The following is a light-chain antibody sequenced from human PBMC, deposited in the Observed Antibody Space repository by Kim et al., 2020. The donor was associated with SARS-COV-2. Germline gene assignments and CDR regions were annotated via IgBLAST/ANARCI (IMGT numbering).Light chain of an antibody. CDR2: SDN. V-gene: IGLV1-44*01. Sequence: ELTQPPSASGTPGQRVTISCSGSSSNIGSNTVSWYQQFPGTAPKLLIYSDNQRPSGVPDRFSASKSGSSASLAISELQSDDEADYYCAAWDDSLNGRGVFGGGTQLTVL. CDR3: AAWDDSLNGRGV. CDR1: SSNIGSNT. J-gene: IGLJ3*02.